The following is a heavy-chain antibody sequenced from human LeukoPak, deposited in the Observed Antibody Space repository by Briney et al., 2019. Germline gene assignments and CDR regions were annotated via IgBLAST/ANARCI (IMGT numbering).Heavy chain of an antibody. CDR3: ARGGVPAAESWFDP. D-gene: IGHD2-2*01. J-gene: IGHJ5*02. V-gene: IGHV4-59*01. CDR1: AGSISGYY. Sequence: SETLSLTCTVSAGSISGYYRSWIRQPPGKGLEWIGDIYDSGTANYNPSLRSRVTISVDTSKNQFSLKLSSVTAADTAVYYCARGGVPAAESWFDPWGQGTLVTVSS. CDR2: IYDSGTA.